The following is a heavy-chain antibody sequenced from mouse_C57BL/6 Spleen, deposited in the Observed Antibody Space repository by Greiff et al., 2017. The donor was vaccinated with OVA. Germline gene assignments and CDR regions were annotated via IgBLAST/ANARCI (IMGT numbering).Heavy chain of an antibody. J-gene: IGHJ1*03. CDR3: ARFTTVVEGFDV. CDR1: GYTFTSYW. D-gene: IGHD1-1*01. CDR2: IDPSDSET. V-gene: IGHV1-52*01. Sequence: VQMQQPGAELVRPGSSVKLCWKASGYTFTSYWMHWVKQRPIQGLEWIGNIDPSDSETHYNQKFKDKATLTVDKSSSTAYMQLSSLTSEDSAVYYCARFTTVVEGFDVWGTGTTVTVSS.